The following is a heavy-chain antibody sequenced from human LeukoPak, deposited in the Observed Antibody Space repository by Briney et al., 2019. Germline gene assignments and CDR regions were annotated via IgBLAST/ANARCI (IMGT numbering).Heavy chain of an antibody. V-gene: IGHV1-18*01. D-gene: IGHD1-26*01. CDR2: ISAYNGNT. CDR1: GYTFATYG. J-gene: IGHJ3*02. Sequence: ASVKVSCKASGYTFATYGISWVRQAPGQGLEWMGWISAYNGNTNYAQKLQGRVTMTTDTSTSTAYMELRSLRSDDTAVYYCARVGGGSYRLGAFDIWGQGTMVTVSS. CDR3: ARVGGGSYRLGAFDI.